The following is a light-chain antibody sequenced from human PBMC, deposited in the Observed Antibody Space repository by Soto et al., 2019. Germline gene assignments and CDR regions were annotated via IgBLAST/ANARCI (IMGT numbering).Light chain of an antibody. CDR3: QQYGSSGT. V-gene: IGKV3-20*01. CDR1: QSLGGN. CDR2: GAS. J-gene: IGKJ1*01. Sequence: EIVMTQSPSTLAVAPGDTCTLSCRASQSLGGNLAWYQQKPGQAPRLLIYGASNRATGIPDRFSGSGSGTDFTLTISRLETEDFAVYYCQQYGSSGTFGQGTKVDIK.